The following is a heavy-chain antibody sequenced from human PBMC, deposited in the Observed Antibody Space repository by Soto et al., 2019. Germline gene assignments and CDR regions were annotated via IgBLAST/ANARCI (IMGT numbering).Heavy chain of an antibody. CDR3: ARGPRGLYHHDY. J-gene: IGHJ4*02. D-gene: IGHD2-2*01. V-gene: IGHV3-74*01. CDR1: GFTFSGDW. Sequence: PGGSLRLSCAASGFTFSGDWMHWVRQAAGKGLVWVSRINMDGTRTNYADSVEGRFTISRDNAKNTLYLQMDSLRVDDTAVYFCARGPRGLYHHDYWGQGALVTVS. CDR2: INMDGTRT.